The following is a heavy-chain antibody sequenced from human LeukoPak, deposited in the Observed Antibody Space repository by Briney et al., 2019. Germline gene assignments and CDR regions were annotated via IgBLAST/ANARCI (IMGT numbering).Heavy chain of an antibody. Sequence: SETLSLTCTVSGGSISSYYWSWIRQPPGKGLEWIGYIYYSGSTNYNPSLKSRVTISVDTSKNQFSLKLSSVTAADTAVYYCARGPDGDLLFDYWGQGTLVTVSS. J-gene: IGHJ4*02. D-gene: IGHD4-17*01. V-gene: IGHV4-59*12. CDR3: ARGPDGDLLFDY. CDR1: GGSISSYY. CDR2: IYYSGST.